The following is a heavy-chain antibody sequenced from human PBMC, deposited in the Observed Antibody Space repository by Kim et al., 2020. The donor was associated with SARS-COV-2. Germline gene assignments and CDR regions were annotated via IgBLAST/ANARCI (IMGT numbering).Heavy chain of an antibody. CDR3: ARRGWFGELLGFDP. CDR1: GFTFSSYS. D-gene: IGHD3-10*01. Sequence: GGSLRLSCAASGFTFSSYSMNWVRQAPGKGLEWVSSISSSSSYIYYADSVKGRFTISRDNAKNSLYLQMNSLRAEDTAVYYCARRGWFGELLGFDPWGQGTLVTVSS. J-gene: IGHJ5*02. CDR2: ISSSSSYI. V-gene: IGHV3-21*01.